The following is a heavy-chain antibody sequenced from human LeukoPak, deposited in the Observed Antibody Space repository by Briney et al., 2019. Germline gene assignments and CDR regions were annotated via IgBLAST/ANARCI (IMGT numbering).Heavy chain of an antibody. J-gene: IGHJ4*02. CDR1: GFTFSSYA. D-gene: IGHD3-22*01. CDR2: ISSSSSYI. V-gene: IGHV3-21*01. CDR3: ARDRAYYYDSSGYHHFDY. Sequence: TGGSLRLSCAASGFTFSSYAMNWVRQAPGKGLEWVSSISSSSSYIYYADSVKGRFTISRDNAKDSLYLQMNSLRAEDTAVYYCARDRAYYYDSSGYHHFDYWGQGTLVTVSS.